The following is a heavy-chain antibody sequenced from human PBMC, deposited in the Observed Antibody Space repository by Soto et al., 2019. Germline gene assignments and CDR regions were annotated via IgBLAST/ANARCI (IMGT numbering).Heavy chain of an antibody. D-gene: IGHD1-26*01. CDR1: GGTFSRYG. J-gene: IGHJ4*02. CDR2: IIPIFGTT. Sequence: QVQVVQSGAEVKKPGSSVKVSCTASGGTFSRYGFTWVRQAPGQGFQWMGGIIPIFGTTHYEQNFQGRLSITADESTSTVYMELSSLRSDDTAIYFCARTYYQWEALHYFDFWGQGTLVTVSS. V-gene: IGHV1-69*01. CDR3: ARTYYQWEALHYFDF.